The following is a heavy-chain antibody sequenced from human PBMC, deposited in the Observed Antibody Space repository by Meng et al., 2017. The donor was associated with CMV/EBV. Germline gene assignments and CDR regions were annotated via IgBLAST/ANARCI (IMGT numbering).Heavy chain of an antibody. D-gene: IGHD5/OR15-5a*01. CDR3: ARLYGYCDY. J-gene: IGHJ4*02. CDR1: GYSISSGYY. Sequence: SETLSLTCTVSGYSISSGYYWGWIRQPPGKGLEWTGSIYHSGSTYYSPSLKSRVTISVDTSKNQFSLKLSSVTAADTAVYYCARLYGYCDYWGQGTLVTVSS. V-gene: IGHV4-38-2*02. CDR2: IYHSGST.